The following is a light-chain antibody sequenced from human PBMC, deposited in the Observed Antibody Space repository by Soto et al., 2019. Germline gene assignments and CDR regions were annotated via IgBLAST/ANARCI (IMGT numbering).Light chain of an antibody. CDR2: INN. CDR3: AAWDDSLKGYV. V-gene: IGLV1-44*01. Sequence: QAVVTQPPSASGTPGQRVTISCSGSSSNIGSNSVDWYQQLPGTAPKLLIYINNQRPSGVPDRFSGSRSGTSASLAISGLQSEDEADYSCAAWDDSLKGYVFGTGTKLTVL. J-gene: IGLJ1*01. CDR1: SSNIGSNS.